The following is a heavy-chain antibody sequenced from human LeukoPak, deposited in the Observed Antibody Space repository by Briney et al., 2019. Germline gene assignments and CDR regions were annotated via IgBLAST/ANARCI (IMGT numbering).Heavy chain of an antibody. CDR1: GFTFSSYS. J-gene: IGHJ4*02. D-gene: IGHD3-10*01. Sequence: GGSLRLSCAASGFTFSSYSMNWVRQAPGKGLEWVSYISGLSSTIYYADSVKGRFTISRDNSKNTLYLQMNSLRAEDTAVYYCAKGNYYGSGARGYFDYWGQGTLVTVSS. CDR2: ISGLSSTI. CDR3: AKGNYYGSGARGYFDY. V-gene: IGHV3-48*01.